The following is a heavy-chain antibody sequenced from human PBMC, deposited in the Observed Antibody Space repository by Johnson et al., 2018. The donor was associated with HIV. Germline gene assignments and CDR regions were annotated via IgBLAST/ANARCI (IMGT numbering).Heavy chain of an antibody. CDR3: AREGGTFYDSSGSLAFDI. CDR1: GFTFSSYA. Sequence: QVQLVESGGGLVQPGGSLRLSCAASGFTFSSYAMHWVRQTPGKGLEWVAIISYDGSNKYYADSVKGRFTISRDNPKNTLYLQMNRLRAEDTAVYYCAREGGTFYDSSGSLAFDIWGQGTMVAVSS. CDR2: ISYDGSNK. D-gene: IGHD3-22*01. J-gene: IGHJ3*02. V-gene: IGHV3-30-3*01.